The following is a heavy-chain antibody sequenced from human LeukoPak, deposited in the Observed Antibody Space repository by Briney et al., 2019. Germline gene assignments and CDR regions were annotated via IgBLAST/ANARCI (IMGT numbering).Heavy chain of an antibody. CDR2: ITGSGGYT. D-gene: IGHD2-2*01. V-gene: IGHV3-23*01. J-gene: IGHJ5*02. CDR1: GFTFSSNA. CDR3: AKPRVLPAADLFSWFDP. Sequence: GGSLRLSCAASGFTFSSNAMSWARQAPGKGLEWVSTITGSGGYTYYADSVRGRFTISRDISKNTLYLQMNSLRAGDTAVYFCAKPRVLPAADLFSWFDPWGQGALVTVSS.